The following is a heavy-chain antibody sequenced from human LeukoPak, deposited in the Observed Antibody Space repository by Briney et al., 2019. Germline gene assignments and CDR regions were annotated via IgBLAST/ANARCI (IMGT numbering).Heavy chain of an antibody. CDR3: ARDRSYYNYFDF. J-gene: IGHJ4*02. D-gene: IGHD3-10*01. CDR2: ISSSSSYI. Sequence: GGSLRLSCAASGFTFSSHSMNWVRQAPGEGLGWVSSISSSSSYIYYADSVKGRFTISRDNAKNSLYLQMNSLRAEDTAVYYCARDRSYYNYFDFWGQGTLVTVSS. V-gene: IGHV3-21*01. CDR1: GFTFSSHS.